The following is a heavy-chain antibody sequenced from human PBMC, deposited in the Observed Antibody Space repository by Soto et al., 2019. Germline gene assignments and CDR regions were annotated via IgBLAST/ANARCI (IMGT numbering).Heavy chain of an antibody. CDR3: ARARGNQLLGWFDP. CDR2: IYHSGTT. Sequence: PSETLSLTCTVSGCSISSGGYYWSWIRQHPGKGLEWIGYIYHSGTTYYNPSLKSRVTISVDTSKNQFSLKLTSVTAADTAVYYCARARGNQLLGWFDPWGQGTLVTVSS. D-gene: IGHD2-2*01. CDR1: GCSISSGGYY. J-gene: IGHJ5*02. V-gene: IGHV4-31*03.